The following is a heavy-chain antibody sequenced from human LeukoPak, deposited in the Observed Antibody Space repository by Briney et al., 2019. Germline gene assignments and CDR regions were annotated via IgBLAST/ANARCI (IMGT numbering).Heavy chain of an antibody. J-gene: IGHJ6*03. V-gene: IGHV4-59*01. Sequence: ASXTLSLTCSVSGGSITSYYWSWIRQPPGKGLEWIGYTYYSGSTKYNPSLKSRVTISVDTSKSQFSLELSSVTAADTAVYYCARSPEPRDFLEWFPGMDVWGKGTTVTVSS. D-gene: IGHD3-3*01. CDR1: GGSITSYY. CDR2: TYYSGST. CDR3: ARSPEPRDFLEWFPGMDV.